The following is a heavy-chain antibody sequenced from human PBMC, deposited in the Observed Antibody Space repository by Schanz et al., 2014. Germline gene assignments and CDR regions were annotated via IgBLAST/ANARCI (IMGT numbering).Heavy chain of an antibody. CDR2: IKQDGSEK. CDR1: GFTFSSYY. Sequence: VQLVESGGGLVKPGGSLRLSCAASGFTFSSYYMSWIRQAPGKGLEWVANIKQDGSEKYYVDSVKGRFTISRDNSKNTLYLQINNLRAEDTAVYYCAYYDVLTGFDYWGQGTQVTVSS. V-gene: IGHV3-7*03. D-gene: IGHD3-9*01. J-gene: IGHJ4*02. CDR3: AYYDVLTGFDY.